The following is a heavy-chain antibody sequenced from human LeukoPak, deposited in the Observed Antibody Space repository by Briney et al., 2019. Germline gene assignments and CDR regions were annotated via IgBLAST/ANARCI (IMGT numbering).Heavy chain of an antibody. J-gene: IGHJ3*01. CDR2: IRGSGSST. CDR1: GFTFSTYA. Sequence: PGGSLRLSCAASGFTFSTYAMRWVRHAPGKGREWGSDIRGSGSSTYYAASVKGRFTISRDNSKNTLYLQMNSLRAEDTAVYYCAKEMATIRAFDFWGQGTMVTVSS. D-gene: IGHD5-24*01. V-gene: IGHV3-23*01. CDR3: AKEMATIRAFDF.